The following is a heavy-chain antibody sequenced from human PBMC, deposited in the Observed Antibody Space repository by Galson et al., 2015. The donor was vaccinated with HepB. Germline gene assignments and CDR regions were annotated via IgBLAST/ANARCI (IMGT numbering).Heavy chain of an antibody. CDR2: ISYDGNRE. CDR1: GFTFSSYA. J-gene: IGHJ4*02. D-gene: IGHD6-13*01. CDR3: ARDPSGIAAAGTGGFDY. Sequence: SLRLSCAASGFTFSSYAMHWVRQAPGKGLEWVAVISYDGNREYYADSVKGRFTISRDNSKNTLYLQMNSLRAEDTAVYYCARDPSGIAAAGTGGFDYWGQGTLVTASS. V-gene: IGHV3-30-3*01.